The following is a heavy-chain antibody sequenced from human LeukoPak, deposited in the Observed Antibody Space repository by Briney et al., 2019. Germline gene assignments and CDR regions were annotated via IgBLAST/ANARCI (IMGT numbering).Heavy chain of an antibody. CDR1: GGSISSYY. J-gene: IGHJ6*02. CDR3: ARGLYRRGYSYGYYYYGMDV. Sequence: SETLSLTCTVSGGSISSYYWSWIRQPPGKGLEWIGEINHSGSTNYNPSLKSRVTISVDTSKNQFSLKLSSVTAADTAVYYCARGLYRRGYSYGYYYYGMDVWGQGTTVTVSS. D-gene: IGHD5-18*01. V-gene: IGHV4-34*01. CDR2: INHSGST.